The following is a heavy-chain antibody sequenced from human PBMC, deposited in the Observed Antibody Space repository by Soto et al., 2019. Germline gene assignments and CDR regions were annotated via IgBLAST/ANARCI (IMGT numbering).Heavy chain of an antibody. V-gene: IGHV3-33*01. CDR1: GFTFSSHA. CDR2: IWNAGNNK. CDR3: VRGPDYSNFGYFDS. Sequence: GGSLRLSCAASGFTFSSHAMNWVRQAPGKGLEWVALIWNAGNNKYYADAGSVKGRFTISRDNSRNTLYLEINNARADDTAVYYCVRGPDYSNFGYFDSWGQGILVTVSS. D-gene: IGHD4-4*01. J-gene: IGHJ4*02.